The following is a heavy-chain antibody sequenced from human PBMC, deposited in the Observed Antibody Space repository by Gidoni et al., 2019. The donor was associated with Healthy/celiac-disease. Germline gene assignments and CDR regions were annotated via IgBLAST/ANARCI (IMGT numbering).Heavy chain of an antibody. CDR2: INHSGST. Sequence: VQLQPWGAGLLKPSETLSLTCAVYGGSFSGYYWSWIRQPPGKGLEWIGEINHSGSTNYNPSLKSRVTISVDTSKNQFSLKLSSVTAADTAVYYCARARLAEYGMDVWGQGTTVTVSS. CDR1: GGSFSGYY. CDR3: ARARLAEYGMDV. J-gene: IGHJ6*02. D-gene: IGHD3-9*01. V-gene: IGHV4-34*01.